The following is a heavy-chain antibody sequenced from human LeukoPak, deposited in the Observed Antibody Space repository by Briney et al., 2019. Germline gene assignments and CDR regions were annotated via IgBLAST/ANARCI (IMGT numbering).Heavy chain of an antibody. Sequence: PGGSLRLSCAASGFTFSNYAMSWVRQAPGKGLEWVSAISGSGGSTYYADSVKGRFTISRDNAKNSLYLQMNSLRAEDTALYYCARDGPPRYYDTYYYYYYMDVWGKGTTVTVSS. CDR3: ARDGPPRYYDTYYYYYYMDV. CDR2: ISGSGGST. V-gene: IGHV3-23*01. D-gene: IGHD3-9*01. CDR1: GFTFSNYA. J-gene: IGHJ6*03.